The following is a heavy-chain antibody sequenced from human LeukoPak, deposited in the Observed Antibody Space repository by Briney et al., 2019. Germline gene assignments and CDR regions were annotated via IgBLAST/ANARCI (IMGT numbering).Heavy chain of an antibody. J-gene: IGHJ4*02. CDR3: QSRFLEWLLDY. V-gene: IGHV4-39*01. CDR2: IYDTGST. Sequence: SETLSLTCTVSGDSIRSNNYYWGWIRQPRGKGLEWIGSIYDTGSTFYNPSLKSRVIISVDTSKNQFSLKLSSVTAADTAVYYCQSRFLEWLLDYWGQGTLVTVSS. CDR1: GDSIRSNNYY. D-gene: IGHD3-3*01.